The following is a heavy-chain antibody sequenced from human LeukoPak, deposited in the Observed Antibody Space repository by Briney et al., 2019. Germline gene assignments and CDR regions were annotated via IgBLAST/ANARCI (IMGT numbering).Heavy chain of an antibody. J-gene: IGHJ4*02. CDR3: ARSRYSDSSGYYFDY. D-gene: IGHD3-22*01. Sequence: GASVKVSCKASGYTFTGYYVHWVRQAPGQGLEWMGRINPNSGDTNYGEQFQGMVTMTRDTSVSTAYMELSRLSSDDTAVYYCARSRYSDSSGYYFDYWGQGTLVTVSS. V-gene: IGHV1-2*06. CDR1: GYTFTGYY. CDR2: INPNSGDT.